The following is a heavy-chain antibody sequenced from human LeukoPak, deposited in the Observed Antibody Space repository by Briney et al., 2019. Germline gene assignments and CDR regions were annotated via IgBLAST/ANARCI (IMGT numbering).Heavy chain of an antibody. V-gene: IGHV3-11*04. CDR3: ARVGGSLPDAFDI. Sequence: PGGSLRLSCAASGFTFSDYYMSWIRQAPGKGLEWVSYISSSGSTIYYADSVKGRFTISRDNSKNTLYLQMGSLRAEDMAVYYCARVGGSLPDAFDIWGQGTMVTVSS. D-gene: IGHD2-15*01. J-gene: IGHJ3*02. CDR2: ISSSGSTI. CDR1: GFTFSDYY.